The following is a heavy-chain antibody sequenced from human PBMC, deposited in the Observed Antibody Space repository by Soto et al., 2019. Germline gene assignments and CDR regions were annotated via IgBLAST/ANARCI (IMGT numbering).Heavy chain of an antibody. Sequence: QLQLQESGSGLVKPSQTLSLTCAVSGGSISSGGYSWSWIRQPPGKGLEWIGYVYHSGNPYYNPSLKGRVTISLDRSKNQFSLELGSVTAADTAVYYCARLALVTRIFDYWGQGTLVTVFS. J-gene: IGHJ4*02. D-gene: IGHD2-21*02. CDR1: GGSISSGGYS. CDR2: VYHSGNP. V-gene: IGHV4-30-2*01. CDR3: ARLALVTRIFDY.